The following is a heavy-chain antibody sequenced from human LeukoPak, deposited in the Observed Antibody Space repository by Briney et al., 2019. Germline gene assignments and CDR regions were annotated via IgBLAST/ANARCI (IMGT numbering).Heavy chain of an antibody. J-gene: IGHJ6*02. Sequence: ASVNVSCTASGYTFTVYYMYWVRQAPGQGLEWMGRINPNSGGTNYAQKFQGRVTMTRDTSTSTVYTELSSLRSEDTAVYYCAREDWSGYLRSAYYYYGMDVWGQGTTVTVSS. CDR3: AREDWSGYLRSAYYYYGMDV. CDR1: GYTFTVYY. V-gene: IGHV1-2*06. D-gene: IGHD3-3*01. CDR2: INPNSGGT.